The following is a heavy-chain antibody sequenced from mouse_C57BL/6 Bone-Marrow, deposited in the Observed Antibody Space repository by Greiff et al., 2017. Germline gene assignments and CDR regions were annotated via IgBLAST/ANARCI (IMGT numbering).Heavy chain of an antibody. CDR2: IWRGGST. J-gene: IGHJ1*03. CDR1: GFSLTSYG. CDR3: AKGDGSSYGYVDV. V-gene: IGHV2-5*01. D-gene: IGHD1-1*01. Sequence: QVQLQQSGPGLVPPSQRLSITCTVSGFSLTSYGVHWVRPSPGTGLEWLGVIWRGGSTDYNAAFMSRLSITKDNSKSQVFLKMNSLQADDTAIYYCAKGDGSSYGYVDVWGTGTTVTVSS.